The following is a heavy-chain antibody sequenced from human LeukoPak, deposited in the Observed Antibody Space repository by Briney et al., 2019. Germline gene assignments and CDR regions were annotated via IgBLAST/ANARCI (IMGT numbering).Heavy chain of an antibody. CDR1: GGSISGYY. D-gene: IGHD2-15*01. CDR2: IYTSGST. CDR3: ARGYCSGGSCYIFDY. V-gene: IGHV4-4*07. Sequence: SETLSLTCTVSGGSISGYYWSWIRQPAGKVLEWIWRIYTSGSTNYNPSLKSRVTISVDTSKNQFSLKLTSVTAADTAVYYCARGYCSGGSCYIFDYWGQGTLVTVSS. J-gene: IGHJ4*02.